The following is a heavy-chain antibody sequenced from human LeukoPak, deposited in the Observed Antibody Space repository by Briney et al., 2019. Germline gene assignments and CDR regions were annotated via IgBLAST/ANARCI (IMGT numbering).Heavy chain of an antibody. Sequence: GGSLRLSCAASGSTFDDYAMHWVRQAPGKGLEWVSLISWDGGSTYYADSVKGRFTISRDNSKNSLYLQMNSLRAEDTALYYCAKDSGRGIVGATTDFHYWGQGTLVTVSS. CDR1: GSTFDDYA. V-gene: IGHV3-43D*03. D-gene: IGHD1-26*01. J-gene: IGHJ4*02. CDR2: ISWDGGST. CDR3: AKDSGRGIVGATTDFHY.